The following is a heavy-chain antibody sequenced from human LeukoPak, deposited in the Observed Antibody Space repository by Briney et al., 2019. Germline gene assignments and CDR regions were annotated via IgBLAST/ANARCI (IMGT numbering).Heavy chain of an antibody. Sequence: ASVKVSCKASGYTFTGYYMHWVRQAPRQGLEWMGRINPNSGGTNYAQKFQGRVTMTRDTSISTAYMELSRLRSDDTAVYYCARVPRILSGMDVWGQGTTVTVSS. CDR3: ARVPRILSGMDV. J-gene: IGHJ6*02. CDR1: GYTFTGYY. V-gene: IGHV1-2*06. D-gene: IGHD3-9*01. CDR2: INPNSGGT.